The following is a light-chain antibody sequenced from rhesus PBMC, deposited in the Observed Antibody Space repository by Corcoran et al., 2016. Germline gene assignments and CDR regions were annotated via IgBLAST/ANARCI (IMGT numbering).Light chain of an antibody. V-gene: IGLV3-25*02. CDR1: NSGSKN. Sequence: SYKLTQPPSVSAASVQTARISCGGDNSGSKNVHWYQQKPPQAPVLVIHADKSRPSGIPERFSGSNSGNTATLIINSVEAGDEADYYCQVWDDNLDVFGGGTKLTVL. CDR3: QVWDDNLDV. J-gene: IGLJ6*01. CDR2: ADK.